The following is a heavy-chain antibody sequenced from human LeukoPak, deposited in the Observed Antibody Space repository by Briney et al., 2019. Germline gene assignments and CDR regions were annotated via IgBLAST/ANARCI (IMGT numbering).Heavy chain of an antibody. CDR1: GYTFTSYG. Sequence: GASVKVSCKASGYTFTSYGISWVRQAPGQGLEWMGWISAYNGDTNYAQKLQGRVTMTTDTSTSTAYVELRSLRPDDTAVYYCAGGQLLREYYYWGQGTLVTVSS. D-gene: IGHD3-10*01. CDR3: AGGQLLREYYY. CDR2: ISAYNGDT. J-gene: IGHJ4*02. V-gene: IGHV1-18*01.